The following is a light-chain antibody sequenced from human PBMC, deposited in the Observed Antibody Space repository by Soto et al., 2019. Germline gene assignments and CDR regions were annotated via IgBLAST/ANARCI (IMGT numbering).Light chain of an antibody. Sequence: EIVLTQSPATLSLSPGERATLSCRASQSVRSYLAWYQQKPGQAPRLLNYDASNRATGIPARFSGSGSGTYFTLTIRSREPEDFGDDYCQQRSSSGLTWGGGTEVEIK. V-gene: IGKV3-11*01. J-gene: IGKJ4*02. CDR3: QQRSSSGLT. CDR2: DAS. CDR1: QSVRSY.